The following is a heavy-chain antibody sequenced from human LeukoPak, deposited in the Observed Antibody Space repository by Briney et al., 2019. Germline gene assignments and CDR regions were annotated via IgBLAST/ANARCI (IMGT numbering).Heavy chain of an antibody. CDR1: GYSFTSYW. D-gene: IGHD6-19*01. CDR2: IYPGDSDT. V-gene: IGHV5-51*01. CDR3: ARFLSSGPTKGAFDI. Sequence: GESLKISCKGSGYSFTSYWIGWVRQMPGKDLEWMGIIYPGDSDTRYSPSFQGQVTISADKSISTAYLQWSSLKASDTAMYYCARFLSSGPTKGAFDIWGQGTMVTVSS. J-gene: IGHJ3*02.